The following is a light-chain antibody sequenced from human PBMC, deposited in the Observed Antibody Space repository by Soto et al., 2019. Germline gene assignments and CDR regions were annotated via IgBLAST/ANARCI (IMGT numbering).Light chain of an antibody. J-gene: IGKJ4*01. Sequence: EVVMTQSPATLSVSPGEGVTLSCRASQGIGDTLAWYQHKPGQTPSLLIYDTSTRPIGVPARFRGSRSGPEFTLTVNSLQYDDVAIYYCQPYHDWQLTFGGGTKVE. CDR2: DTS. CDR1: QGIGDT. V-gene: IGKV3-15*01. CDR3: QPYHDWQLT.